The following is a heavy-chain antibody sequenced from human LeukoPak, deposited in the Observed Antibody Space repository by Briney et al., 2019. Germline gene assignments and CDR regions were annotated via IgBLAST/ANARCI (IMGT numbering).Heavy chain of an antibody. CDR3: ARTYYDSSGYSTLGTNWFDP. D-gene: IGHD3-22*01. V-gene: IGHV6-1*01. J-gene: IGHJ5*02. Sequence: SQTLSLTCAISGDSDSSNSAAWNWIRQSPSRGLEWLGRTYYRSKWYNDYAVSVKSRITINPDTSKNQFSLQLNSVTPEDTAVYYCARTYYDSSGYSTLGTNWFDPWGQGTLVTVSS. CDR2: TYYRSKWYN. CDR1: GDSDSSNSAA.